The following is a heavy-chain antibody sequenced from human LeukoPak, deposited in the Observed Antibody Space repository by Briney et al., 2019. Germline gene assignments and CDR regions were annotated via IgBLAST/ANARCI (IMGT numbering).Heavy chain of an antibody. V-gene: IGHV4-39*01. CDR3: ASLYSGYDWYFDY. J-gene: IGHJ4*02. Sequence: SETLSLTCTVSGGSISSSGYYWGWIRQPPGKGLEWIGSIYYSGSTYYNPSLKSRVTISVDASKNQFSLKLSSVTAADTAVYYCASLYSGYDWYFDYWGQGTLVTVSS. CDR1: GGSISSSGYY. D-gene: IGHD5-12*01. CDR2: IYYSGST.